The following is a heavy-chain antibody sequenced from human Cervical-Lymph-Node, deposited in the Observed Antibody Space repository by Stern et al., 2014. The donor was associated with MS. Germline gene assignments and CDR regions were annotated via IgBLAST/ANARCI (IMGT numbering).Heavy chain of an antibody. V-gene: IGHV3-30*18. CDR3: VKRGITEVRGVRLGDY. CDR1: GFTFSSYG. D-gene: IGHD3-10*01. J-gene: IGHJ4*02. Sequence: VQLEESGGGVVQPGRSLRLTCTVSGFTFSSYGMHWVRQAPGKGLEWVSVISYDGSDTYYAESVKGRFTISRDNTKNTLYLEMRRLRREDTFFYYCVKRGITEVRGVRLGDYWGPGTLVIVSS. CDR2: ISYDGSDT.